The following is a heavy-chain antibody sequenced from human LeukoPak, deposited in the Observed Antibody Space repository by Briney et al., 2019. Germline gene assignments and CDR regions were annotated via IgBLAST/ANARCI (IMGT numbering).Heavy chain of an antibody. J-gene: IGHJ4*02. CDR1: GFTFSSYN. Sequence: PGGSLRLSCAASGFTFSSYNMNRVRQAPGKGLEWISYISSSSSTIYYADSVKGRFTISRDNAKNSLYLQMNSLRAEDTAVYYCASRRLRLGELSLYFDYWGQGTLVTVSS. D-gene: IGHD3-16*02. CDR3: ASRRLRLGELSLYFDY. CDR2: ISSSSSTI. V-gene: IGHV3-48*04.